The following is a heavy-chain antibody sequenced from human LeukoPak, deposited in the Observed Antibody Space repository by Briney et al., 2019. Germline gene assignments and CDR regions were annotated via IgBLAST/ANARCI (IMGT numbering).Heavy chain of an antibody. J-gene: IGHJ5*02. CDR2: IYYSGST. Sequence: SETLSLTCTVSGGSISSSSYYWGWIRQPPGKGLEWIGSIYYSGSTYYNPSLKSRVTISVDTSKNQFSLKLSSVTAADTAVYYCARRSCYEGDSEGCWYNWFDLWGQGTLVTVSS. V-gene: IGHV4-39*07. CDR1: GGSISSSSYY. D-gene: IGHD2-15*01. CDR3: ARRSCYEGDSEGCWYNWFDL.